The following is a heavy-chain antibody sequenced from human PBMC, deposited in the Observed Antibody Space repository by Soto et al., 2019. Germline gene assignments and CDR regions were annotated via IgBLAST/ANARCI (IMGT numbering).Heavy chain of an antibody. V-gene: IGHV1-8*01. Sequence: QVQLVQSGAEVKKPGASVKVSCKASGYTFTNYDINWVRQATGQGLEWMGWMSPNSGDTGYAQTFQGRVTMTRDTSTSKAYMELSSLRSEDTAVYYCARNTERVGIVSTNPHWFHPWGQGTLVTVSS. CDR1: GYTFTNYD. CDR2: MSPNSGDT. CDR3: ARNTERVGIVSTNPHWFHP. J-gene: IGHJ5*02. D-gene: IGHD5-12*01.